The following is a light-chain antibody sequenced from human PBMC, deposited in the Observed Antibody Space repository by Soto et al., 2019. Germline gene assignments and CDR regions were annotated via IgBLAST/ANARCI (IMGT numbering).Light chain of an antibody. CDR3: AAWDDSLSGRV. V-gene: IGLV1-47*02. CDR2: NND. J-gene: IGLJ3*02. CDR1: GSNIGPNY. Sequence: QSVLTQPPSASGTPGQRVTMSCSGSGSNIGPNYVYWFQQFPGTAPKLLIYNNDQRPSGVPDLFSGSKSGTSASLGISGLLSEDEADYYCAAWDDSLSGRVFGGGTKLTVL.